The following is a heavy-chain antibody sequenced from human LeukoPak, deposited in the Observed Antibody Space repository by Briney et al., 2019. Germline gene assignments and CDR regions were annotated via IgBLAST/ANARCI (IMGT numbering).Heavy chain of an antibody. CDR2: VNPIGDST. CDR1: VYTFTSYY. D-gene: IGHD2-15*01. J-gene: IGHJ4*01. CDR3: AREDCSGCSRYGGHFDY. V-gene: IGHV1-46*01. Sequence: ASVKVSCKASVYTFTSYYMHWGRPAPGEGVEWMGIVNPIGDSTSYAQKFRGGVTMTRDTSTSTVYLELSSLRSEDTAVYYCAREDCSGCSRYGGHFDYG.